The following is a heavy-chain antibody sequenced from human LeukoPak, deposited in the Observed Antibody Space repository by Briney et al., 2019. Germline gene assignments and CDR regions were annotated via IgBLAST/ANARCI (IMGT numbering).Heavy chain of an antibody. Sequence: GGSLRLSCAASGFTFSTYGMHWVRQAPGKGLEWVAFIRFDGTNKYYADSVKGRFAVSRDSSKNTLYLQMNSLRAEDTAVYYCAKGYCSGSCYNGLDYWGQGTLVTVSS. D-gene: IGHD2-15*01. V-gene: IGHV3-30*02. CDR1: GFTFSTYG. CDR3: AKGYCSGSCYNGLDY. J-gene: IGHJ4*02. CDR2: IRFDGTNK.